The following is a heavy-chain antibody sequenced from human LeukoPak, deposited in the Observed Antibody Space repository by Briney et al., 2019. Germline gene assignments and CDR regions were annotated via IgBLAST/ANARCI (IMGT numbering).Heavy chain of an antibody. J-gene: IGHJ4*02. CDR1: GFTFSNYA. D-gene: IGHD3-22*01. V-gene: IGHV3-30-3*01. Sequence: PGGSLRLSCAASGFTFSNYAMHWVRRAPGKGLEWVAVISYDGSNKYYADSVKGQFTISRDNSKNTFYLEMNSLSAEDTAVYYCARSRGATGYYWVDYWGQGTLVTVSS. CDR3: ARSRGATGYYWVDY. CDR2: ISYDGSNK.